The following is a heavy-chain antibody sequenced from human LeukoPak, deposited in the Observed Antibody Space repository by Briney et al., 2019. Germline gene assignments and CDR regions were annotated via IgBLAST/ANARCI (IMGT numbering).Heavy chain of an antibody. CDR2: ICHSGST. V-gene: IGHV4-38-2*02. CDR3: ASDGAVPASSPDKYYYYYYYMDV. D-gene: IGHD2-2*01. Sequence: PSETLSLTCTVSGYSISSGYFWGWIRQPPGKVLEGIGSICHSGSTYYNPSLKSRVTISGDTSKNQFSLKLNTVTAADPAVYYCASDGAVPASSPDKYYYYYYYMDVWGKGTTVTVSS. CDR1: GYSISSGYF. J-gene: IGHJ6*03.